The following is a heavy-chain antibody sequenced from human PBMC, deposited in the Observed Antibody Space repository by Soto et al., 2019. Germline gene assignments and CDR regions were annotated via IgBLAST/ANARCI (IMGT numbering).Heavy chain of an antibody. Sequence: QVQLVQSGAELKKPGSSVKVSCKASGGTFSSYAISWVRQAPGQGLEWMGGIIPICGTANYAQKFQAKVTVIVNESTSIASMELGSVRSRDMAVYYCAHHVAAAGYDYGIDVWGQGNTVTVSS. V-gene: IGHV1-69*13. CDR2: IIPICGTA. CDR1: GGTFSSYA. CDR3: AHHVAAAGYDYGIDV. D-gene: IGHD6-13*01. J-gene: IGHJ6*01.